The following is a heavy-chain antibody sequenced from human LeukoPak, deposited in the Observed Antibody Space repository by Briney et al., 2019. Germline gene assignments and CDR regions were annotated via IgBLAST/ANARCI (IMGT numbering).Heavy chain of an antibody. Sequence: GGSLRLSCAASGFTFNDYAMHWVRQAPGKGLEWVSGISWNSGSIAHADSVKGRFTISRDNGKNTLYLQMNSLRAEDTAVYYCATYRGYPVDYWGQGTLVTVSS. CDR3: ATYRGYPVDY. D-gene: IGHD1-1*01. CDR1: GFTFNDYA. J-gene: IGHJ4*02. V-gene: IGHV3-9*01. CDR2: ISWNSGSI.